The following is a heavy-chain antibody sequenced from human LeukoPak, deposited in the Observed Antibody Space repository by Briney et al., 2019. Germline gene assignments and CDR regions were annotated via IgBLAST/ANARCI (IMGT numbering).Heavy chain of an antibody. D-gene: IGHD6-13*01. CDR2: IYYSGST. CDR3: ARHSGGYSSSWLGDFQH. V-gene: IGHV4-59*08. Sequence: PSQTLSLTCTVSGGSISSYYWSWIRQPPGKGLEWIGYIYYSGSTNYNPSLKSRVTISVDTSKNQFSLKLSSVTAADTAVYYCARHSGGYSSSWLGDFQHWGQGTLVTVSS. CDR1: GGSISSYY. J-gene: IGHJ1*01.